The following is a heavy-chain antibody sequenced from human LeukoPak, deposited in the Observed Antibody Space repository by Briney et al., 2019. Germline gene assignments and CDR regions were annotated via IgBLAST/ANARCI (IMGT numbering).Heavy chain of an antibody. V-gene: IGHV3-23*01. CDR3: AKEPYSGSQLLDY. D-gene: IGHD1-26*01. CDR1: GFTFSGHT. J-gene: IGHJ4*02. CDR2: ISTTGGST. Sequence: GGSLRLSSAASGFTFSGHTMSWGPPAPGKGREWGAAISTTGGSTYYADSVKGRFTISRDNSKNTLYLQMNSLRAEDTAVYYCAKEPYSGSQLLDYWGQGTLVTVSS.